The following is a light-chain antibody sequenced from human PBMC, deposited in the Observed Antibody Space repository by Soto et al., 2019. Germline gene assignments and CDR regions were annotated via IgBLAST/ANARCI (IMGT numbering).Light chain of an antibody. J-gene: IGKJ5*01. CDR2: GAS. CDR3: QQYGSSSIT. V-gene: IGKV3-20*01. CDR1: QSFGSSH. Sequence: PGDRATPSCRASQSFGSSHLAWYQQKPGQAPRLLIYGASTRVTGTPDRFSGSGSGTDFTLTISRLESDDSAVYYCQQYGSSSITFGQGTRLEI.